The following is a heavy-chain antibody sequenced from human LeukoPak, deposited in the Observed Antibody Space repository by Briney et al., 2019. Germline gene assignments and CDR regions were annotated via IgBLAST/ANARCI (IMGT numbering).Heavy chain of an antibody. CDR2: MYYSGST. D-gene: IGHD5-24*01. CDR3: ARYGRMGTINPSY. CDR1: GGSISNSSYY. V-gene: IGHV4-39*01. Sequence: SETLSLTCTVSGGSISNSSYYWGWIRQPPGKGLEWIGSMYYSGSTYYNPSLKSRATISVDTSKNQFSLKLSSVTAADTAVYYCARYGRMGTINPSYWGQGTLVTASS. J-gene: IGHJ4*02.